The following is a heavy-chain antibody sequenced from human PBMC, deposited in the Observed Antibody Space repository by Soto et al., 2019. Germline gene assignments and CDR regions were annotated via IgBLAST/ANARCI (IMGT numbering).Heavy chain of an antibody. CDR1: GGSISSYY. J-gene: IGHJ3*02. CDR2: IYYSGST. D-gene: IGHD2-15*01. CDR3: AGGECICGSCLLDAFDI. Sequence: QVQLQESGPGLVKPSETLSLTCTVSGGSISSYYWSWIRQPPGKGLEWIGYIYYSGSTNYNPSLKNRVTIPVDTSKNQFSLKLSSVTAADAAVYYCAGGECICGSCLLDAFDIWGQGTMVTVSS. V-gene: IGHV4-59*01.